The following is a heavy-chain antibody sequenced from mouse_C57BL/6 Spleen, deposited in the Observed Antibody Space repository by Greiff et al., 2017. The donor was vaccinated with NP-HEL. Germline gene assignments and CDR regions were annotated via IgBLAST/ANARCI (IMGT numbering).Heavy chain of an antibody. J-gene: IGHJ4*01. V-gene: IGHV1-42*01. D-gene: IGHD4-1*01. Sequence: EVKLMESGPELVKPGASVKISCKASGYSFTGYYMNWVKQSPEKSLEWIGEINPSTGGTTYNQKFKAKATLTVDKSSSTAYMQLKSLTSEDSAVYYCARRNWDGAMDYWGQGTSVTVSS. CDR3: ARRNWDGAMDY. CDR2: INPSTGGT. CDR1: GYSFTGYY.